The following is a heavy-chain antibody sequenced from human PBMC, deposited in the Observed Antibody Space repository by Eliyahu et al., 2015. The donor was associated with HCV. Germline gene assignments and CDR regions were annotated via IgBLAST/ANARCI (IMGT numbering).Heavy chain of an antibody. J-gene: IGHJ4*02. CDR3: AKSETAKILWGFFDY. CDR2: ISYDGSNK. V-gene: IGHV3-30*18. D-gene: IGHD3-16*01. Sequence: QVQLVESGGGVVQPGRSLRLSCXASGFTFSSFGMHWVRQAPGKGLEWVGVISYDGSNKYFADSVKGRVTISRDNSRNTVSLQMNSLRTEDTAVYYCAKSETAKILWGFFDYWGQGTLATVSS. CDR1: GFTFSSFG.